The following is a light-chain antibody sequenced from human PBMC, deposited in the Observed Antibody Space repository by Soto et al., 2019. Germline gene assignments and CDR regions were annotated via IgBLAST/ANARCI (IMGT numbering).Light chain of an antibody. CDR2: KAS. Sequence: DIQMTQSPSTLSASVGDRVTITCRASQSVSSWLAWCQQKPGKAPKLLIYKASSLESGVPSRFSGSGSGTEFTLTISSLQPDDFATYYCQQYTTYSWTFGQGTKVDIK. V-gene: IGKV1-5*03. CDR3: QQYTTYSWT. J-gene: IGKJ1*01. CDR1: QSVSSW.